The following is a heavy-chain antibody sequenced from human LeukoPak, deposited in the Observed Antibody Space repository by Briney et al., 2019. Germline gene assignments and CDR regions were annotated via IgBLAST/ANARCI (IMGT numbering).Heavy chain of an antibody. D-gene: IGHD4-17*01. CDR2: ISASSSYT. J-gene: IGHJ2*01. Sequence: PGGSLRLSCVVSGIPFSDYYMNWIRLAPGKGLEWISYISASSSYTDYADSVKGRFTVSRDNTKNSLYLQMNSLTGEDTAVYYCARTPPSYGDYAWYFDLWGRGTLVTVSS. V-gene: IGHV3-11*03. CDR1: GIPFSDYY. CDR3: ARTPPSYGDYAWYFDL.